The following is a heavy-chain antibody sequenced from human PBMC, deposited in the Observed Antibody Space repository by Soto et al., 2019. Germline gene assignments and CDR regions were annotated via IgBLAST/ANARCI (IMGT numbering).Heavy chain of an antibody. V-gene: IGHV1-8*01. CDR2: MNPNSGDT. D-gene: IGHD2-15*01. Sequence: QVQLVQSGAEVKKPGASVKVSCKASGYTFTSYGINWVRQATGQGHEWVGWMNPNSGDTDYAQKFQGRVNMTGDTSINTVYMELSILRSEDTAVYYCAKEAAYYYYGMDVWGQGTTVTVSS. J-gene: IGHJ6*02. CDR3: AKEAAYYYYGMDV. CDR1: GYTFTSYG.